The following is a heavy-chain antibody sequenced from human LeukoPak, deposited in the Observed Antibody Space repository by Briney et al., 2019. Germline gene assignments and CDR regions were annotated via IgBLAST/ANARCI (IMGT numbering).Heavy chain of an antibody. CDR1: GFTFSSYW. D-gene: IGHD5-18*01. J-gene: IGHJ4*02. CDR2: IKQDGSEK. V-gene: IGHV3-7*01. Sequence: GGSLRLSCVASGFTFSSYWMSWVRQAPGKGLEWVANIKQDGSEKYYVDSVKGRFTISRDNAKNSLSLQMNSLRAEDTAVYYCARDRYSYGDFDFWGQGTLVTVSS. CDR3: ARDRYSYGDFDF.